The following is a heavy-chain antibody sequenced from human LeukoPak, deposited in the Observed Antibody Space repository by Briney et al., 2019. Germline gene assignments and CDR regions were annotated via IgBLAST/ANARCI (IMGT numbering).Heavy chain of an antibody. CDR3: ARGSTIPSSGTSNYYYYYMDV. V-gene: IGHV4-39*07. Sequence: PSETLSLTCTVSGVSISSSNSYWGWIRQPPGKGLEWIGEINHSGSTNYNPSLKSRVTISVDTSKNQFSLKLSSVTAADTAVYYCARGSTIPSSGTSNYYYYYMDVWGKGTTVTVSS. J-gene: IGHJ6*03. CDR1: GVSISSSNSY. D-gene: IGHD3-3*01. CDR2: INHSGST.